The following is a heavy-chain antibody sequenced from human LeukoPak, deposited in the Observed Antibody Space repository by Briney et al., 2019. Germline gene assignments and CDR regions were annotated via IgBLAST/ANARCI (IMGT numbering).Heavy chain of an antibody. CDR1: GGTFSSYA. D-gene: IGHD3-16*01. CDR3: ARELGEILNDAFDI. J-gene: IGHJ3*02. V-gene: IGHV1-69*04. Sequence: GASVKVSCKASGGTFSSYAISWVRQAPGQGLEWMGRIIPILGIANYAQKFQGRVTITADKSTSTAYMELSSLRSEDTAVYYCARELGEILNDAFDIWGQGTMVTVSS. CDR2: IIPILGIA.